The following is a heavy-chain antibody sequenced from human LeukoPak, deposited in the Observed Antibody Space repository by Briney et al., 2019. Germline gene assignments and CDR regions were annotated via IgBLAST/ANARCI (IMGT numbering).Heavy chain of an antibody. J-gene: IGHJ4*02. CDR3: ARDLNYYDSSGYYHYFDY. V-gene: IGHV4-4*07. Sequence: PSETLSLTCTVAAGSISSYYWGWLRPPAGKGLEWIGRIYTGGRTNYNPSLRSGVTISVATSKKQFTLRLSSGTAAAPAVYYCARDLNYYDSSGYYHYFDYWGQGTLVTVSS. CDR2: IYTGGRT. CDR1: AGSISSYY. D-gene: IGHD3-22*01.